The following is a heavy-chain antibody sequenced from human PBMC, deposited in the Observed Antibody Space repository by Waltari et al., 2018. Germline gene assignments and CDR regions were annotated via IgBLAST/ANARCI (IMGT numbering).Heavy chain of an antibody. CDR3: ARDVGYCSGGSCYPGP. V-gene: IGHV4-61*02. CDR1: GVSISSGSYY. D-gene: IGHD2-15*01. Sequence: QVQLQESGPGLVKPSQTLSLTCTVSGVSISSGSYYWSWIRQPAGKGLEWIGRIYTSGSTNYNPSLKSRVTISVDTSKNQFSLKLSSVTAADTAVYYCARDVGYCSGGSCYPGPWGQGTLVTVSS. CDR2: IYTSGST. J-gene: IGHJ5*02.